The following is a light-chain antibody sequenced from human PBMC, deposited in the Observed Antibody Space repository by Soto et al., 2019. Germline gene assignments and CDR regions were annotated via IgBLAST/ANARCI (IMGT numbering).Light chain of an antibody. Sequence: EIVLTQSPATLSLSPGERATLSXRASQSVSSYLAWYQQKPGQAPRLLIYDASNRATGIPARFSGSGSGTDFTLTISSLEPEDFAVYYCQQRSNWPPEFTFGPGTKVDIK. CDR1: QSVSSY. J-gene: IGKJ3*01. CDR2: DAS. CDR3: QQRSNWPPEFT. V-gene: IGKV3-11*01.